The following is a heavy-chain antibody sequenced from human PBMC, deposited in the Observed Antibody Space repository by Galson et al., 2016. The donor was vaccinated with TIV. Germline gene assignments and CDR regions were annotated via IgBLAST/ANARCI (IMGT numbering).Heavy chain of an antibody. CDR2: MNQDGSEK. CDR3: AKDFEGDYYDSSGYSS. CDR1: GFTFSSYW. V-gene: IGHV3-7*03. D-gene: IGHD3-22*01. Sequence: SLRLSCAASGFTFSSYWMSWVRQAPGKGLEWVANMNQDGSEKYYVGSVEGRFTISRDNAKKSLYLQMNGLRAEDTAIYYCAKDFEGDYYDSSGYSSWGQGTLVTVS. J-gene: IGHJ5*02.